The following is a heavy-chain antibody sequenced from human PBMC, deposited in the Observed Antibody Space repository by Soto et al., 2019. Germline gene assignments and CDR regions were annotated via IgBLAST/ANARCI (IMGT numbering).Heavy chain of an antibody. D-gene: IGHD5-12*01. CDR2: INHSGST. J-gene: IGHJ5*02. V-gene: IGHV4-34*01. Sequence: QVQLQQWGAGLLKPSETLSLTCAVYGGSFSGYYWSWIRQPPGKGLEWIGEINHSGSTNYNPSLKSRVAISVDTSKNQFSLKLSSVTAADTAVYYCARCTPLLRIVATIRSAVPNWFDPWGQGTLVTVSS. CDR1: GGSFSGYY. CDR3: ARCTPLLRIVATIRSAVPNWFDP.